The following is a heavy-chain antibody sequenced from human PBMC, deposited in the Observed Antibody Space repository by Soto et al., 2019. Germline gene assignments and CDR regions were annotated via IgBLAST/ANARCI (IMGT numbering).Heavy chain of an antibody. J-gene: IGHJ4*02. V-gene: IGHV3-74*01. CDR3: TRDREGLAY. CDR1: GFTFSSYR. Sequence: EVQLVESGGDLVQPGGSLRLSCAASGFTFSSYRMHWVRQAPGKGLVWVSSINSDGSTNHADSVKGRFTISRDNAKNTLYLHMNSLRVEDTAVYYCTRDREGLAYWGQGTPVTVSS. CDR2: INSDGST.